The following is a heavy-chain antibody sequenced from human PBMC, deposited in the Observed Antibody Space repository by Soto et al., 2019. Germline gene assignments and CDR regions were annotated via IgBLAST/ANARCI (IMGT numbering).Heavy chain of an antibody. CDR2: ISGSGGST. D-gene: IGHD2-15*01. CDR1: GFTFSSYA. V-gene: IGHV3-23*01. J-gene: IGHJ4*02. Sequence: EVQLLESGGGLVQPGGSLRLSCAASGFTFSSYAMSWVRQAPGKGLEWVSGISGSGGSTYYADSVKGRFTISRDNSKNTLSLQMNSLRAEDTAVYYCAKDRGGYCSGGSCYFDYWGQGTLVTVSS. CDR3: AKDRGGYCSGGSCYFDY.